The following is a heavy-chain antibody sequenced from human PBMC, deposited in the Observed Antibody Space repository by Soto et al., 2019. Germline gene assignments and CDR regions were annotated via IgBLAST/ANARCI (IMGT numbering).Heavy chain of an antibody. Sequence: QVQLVQSGAEVKKPGSSVKVSCKASGGTFSSYAISWVRQAPGQGLEWMGGIIPIFGTANYAQKFQGRVTITADEATSTAYKELSSLRSEDTAVYYCAVSITMVRGRLSWFDPWGQGTLVTVSS. CDR1: GGTFSSYA. D-gene: IGHD3-10*01. CDR3: AVSITMVRGRLSWFDP. CDR2: IIPIFGTA. V-gene: IGHV1-69*01. J-gene: IGHJ5*02.